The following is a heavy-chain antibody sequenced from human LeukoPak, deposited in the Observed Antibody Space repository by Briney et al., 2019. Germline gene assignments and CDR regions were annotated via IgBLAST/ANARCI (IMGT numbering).Heavy chain of an antibody. J-gene: IGHJ6*02. CDR2: IYYSGST. D-gene: IGHD6-13*01. V-gene: IGHV4-59*01. CDR3: AREQMQLGYGMDV. CDR1: GGSISSYC. Sequence: SETLSLTCTVSGGSISSYCWSWIRQPPGKGLEWIGYIYYSGSTNYNPSLKSRVTISVDTSKNQFSLKLSSVTAADTAVHYCAREQMQLGYGMDVWGQGTTVTVSS.